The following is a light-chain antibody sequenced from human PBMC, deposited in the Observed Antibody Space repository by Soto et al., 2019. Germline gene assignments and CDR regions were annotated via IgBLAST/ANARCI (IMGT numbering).Light chain of an antibody. Sequence: DIQMTQSPSTLSASVGDRVIITCRASECISNWLAWYQQKPGKAPNLLIYKASSLKSGVPLRFSGSGSGTEFTLTINSLQPDDFANYYCQQYDTYWTFGQRTKVDIK. V-gene: IGKV1-5*03. CDR3: QQYDTYWT. CDR2: KAS. J-gene: IGKJ1*01. CDR1: ECISNW.